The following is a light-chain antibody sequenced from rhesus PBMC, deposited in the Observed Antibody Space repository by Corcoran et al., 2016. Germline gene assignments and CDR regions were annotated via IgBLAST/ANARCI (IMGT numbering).Light chain of an antibody. CDR2: AAS. J-gene: IGKJ4*01. Sequence: EIVMTQSPATQSLSPGERATLSCRASQSVSSNLVWYQQKPGQAPRLLLYAASNRATGIPYRFSGGGSGTGFTLTISSLEPGDVGVYYCRQESNWPLTFGGGTKVEIK. CDR3: RQESNWPLT. V-gene: IGKV3-35*01. CDR1: QSVSSN.